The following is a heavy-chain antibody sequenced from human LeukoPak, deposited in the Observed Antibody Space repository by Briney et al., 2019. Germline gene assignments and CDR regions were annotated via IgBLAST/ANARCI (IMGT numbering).Heavy chain of an antibody. J-gene: IGHJ6*03. CDR2: IYSGGST. CDR3: ARVLGETMIVALTPYYYYMDV. Sequence: GGSLRLSCAASGFTVSSNYMSWVRQAPGKGLEWVSVIYSGGSTYYADSVKGRFTISRDNSKNTLYLQMNSLRAEDTAVYYCARVLGETMIVALTPYYYYMDVWGKGTTVTVS. D-gene: IGHD3-22*01. V-gene: IGHV3-53*01. CDR1: GFTVSSNY.